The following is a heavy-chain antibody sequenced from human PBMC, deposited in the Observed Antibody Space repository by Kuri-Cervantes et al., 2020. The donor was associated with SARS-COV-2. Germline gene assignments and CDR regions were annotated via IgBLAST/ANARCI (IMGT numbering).Heavy chain of an antibody. V-gene: IGHV3-30*02. CDR1: EFTFSSYW. CDR2: IRYDGSNK. J-gene: IGHJ6*03. Sequence: GESLKISCAASEFTFSSYWMSWVRQAPGKGLEWVAFIRYDGSNKYYADSVKGRFTISRDNSKNTLYLQMNSLRAEDTAVYYCAKDPVYYYYYMDVWGKGTTVTVSS. CDR3: AKDPVYYYYYMDV.